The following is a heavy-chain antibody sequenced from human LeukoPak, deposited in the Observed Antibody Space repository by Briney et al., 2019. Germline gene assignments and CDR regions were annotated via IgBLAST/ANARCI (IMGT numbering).Heavy chain of an antibody. CDR1: GLAFSSYA. V-gene: IGHV3-23*01. Sequence: QTGGSLRLSCAASGLAFSSYAMSWVRQAPGKGLEWVSTISVASNTFYADSVKGRFTIPRDNSRNTVYLQMTSLRADDTAVYYCADYGVSGVRNNFYWGQGTLVTVSS. CDR3: ADYGVSGVRNNFY. J-gene: IGHJ4*02. CDR2: ISVASNT. D-gene: IGHD3-3*01.